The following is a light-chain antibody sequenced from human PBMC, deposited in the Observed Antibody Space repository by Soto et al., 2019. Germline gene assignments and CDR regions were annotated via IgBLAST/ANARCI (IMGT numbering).Light chain of an antibody. CDR1: SSDIGHYDY. Sequence: QSVLTQPASVSGSPGQSITISCTGTSSDIGHYDYVSWYQQHPGKAPKLMIYHVTYRPSGVSSRFSASKSGLTASLTISGLRAEDEADYYCSSFTTTRFYVLGPGTKVTVL. CDR2: HVT. J-gene: IGLJ1*01. V-gene: IGLV2-14*03. CDR3: SSFTTTRFYV.